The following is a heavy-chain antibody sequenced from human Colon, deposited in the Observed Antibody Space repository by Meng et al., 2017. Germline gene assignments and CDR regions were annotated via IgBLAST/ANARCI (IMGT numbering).Heavy chain of an antibody. D-gene: IGHD6-19*01. Sequence: EVQLLESGGGLVQPGGSLRLSCAASGFTFTSFAMSWVRQTPGKGLDWVSAITGGGGVTYYADSVKGRFTISRDNSKNTLYLQMNSLRAEDTAVYYCGKRISGWYYMDYWGRGTLVTVSS. CDR3: GKRISGWYYMDY. V-gene: IGHV3-23*01. CDR1: GFTFTSFA. J-gene: IGHJ4*02. CDR2: ITGGGGVT.